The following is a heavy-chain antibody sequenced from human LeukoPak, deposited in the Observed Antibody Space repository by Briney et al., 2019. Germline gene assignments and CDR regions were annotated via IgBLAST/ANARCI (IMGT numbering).Heavy chain of an antibody. D-gene: IGHD1-26*01. Sequence: GGSLKLSCAASGFTFSGSAMHWVRQASGKGLEWVGRIRSKANSYATAYAASVKGRFTISRDDSKNTAYLQMNSLKTEDTAVYYCTRRYSGSYPHAFDIWGQGTMVTVS. CDR2: IRSKANSYAT. CDR3: TRRYSGSYPHAFDI. V-gene: IGHV3-73*01. J-gene: IGHJ3*02. CDR1: GFTFSGSA.